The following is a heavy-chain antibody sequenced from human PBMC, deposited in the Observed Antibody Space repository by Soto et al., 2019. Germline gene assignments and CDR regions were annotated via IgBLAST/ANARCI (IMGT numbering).Heavy chain of an antibody. J-gene: IGHJ4*02. CDR3: ARWLGYAPPFDF. D-gene: IGHD3-22*01. CDR1: GGSISSYY. V-gene: IGHV4-30-4*01. CDR2: IYYSGST. Sequence: PSGTLSLTCSVSGGSISSYYWSWIRQPPGKGLEWIGYIYYSGSTYYNPSLKSRVTISVDTSKNQFSLKLSSVTAADTAVYYCARWLGYAPPFDFCGPAPLGNLS.